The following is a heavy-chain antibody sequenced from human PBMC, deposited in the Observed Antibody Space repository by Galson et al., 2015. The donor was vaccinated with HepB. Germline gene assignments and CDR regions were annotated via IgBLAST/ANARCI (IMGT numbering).Heavy chain of an antibody. V-gene: IGHV3-23*01. CDR3: ATFPPHQWLTHFDY. J-gene: IGHJ4*02. D-gene: IGHD6-19*01. CDR1: GFTFRNHA. CDR2: ISDNGGTT. Sequence: SLRLSCAASGFTFRNHAMSWVRQAPGKGLEWVSSISDNGGTTYYADSLKGRFIISRDKSKNTLYLQMNTLRAEDTAVYYCATFPPHQWLTHFDYWGQGILVTVSS.